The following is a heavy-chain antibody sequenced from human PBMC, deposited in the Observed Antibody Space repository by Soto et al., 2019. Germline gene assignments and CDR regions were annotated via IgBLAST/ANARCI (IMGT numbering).Heavy chain of an antibody. CDR3: TTDLYYDILTGSLRYFDY. CDR2: IKSKTDGGTT. CDR1: GFTFSNAW. Sequence: GGSLRLSCAASGFTFSNAWMSWVRQAPGKGLEWVGRIKSKTDGGTTDYAAPVKGRFTSSRDDSKNTLYLQMNSLKTGDTAVYYCTTDLYYDILTGSLRYFDYWGQGTLVTVSS. D-gene: IGHD3-9*01. V-gene: IGHV3-15*01. J-gene: IGHJ4*02.